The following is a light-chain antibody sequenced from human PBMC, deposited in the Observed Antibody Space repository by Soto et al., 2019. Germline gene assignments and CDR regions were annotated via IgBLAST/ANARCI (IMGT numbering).Light chain of an antibody. CDR3: QQRSSWPIT. CDR1: QSVSNF. V-gene: IGKV3-11*01. Sequence: EIVLTQSPATLSLSPGERATLSCRASQSVSNFLAWYLQRPGQAPRLLIFDASKRAAGVPARFSGCGSGTDFTLTISILEPEDFAVYYCQQRSSWPITFGQGTRLEIK. CDR2: DAS. J-gene: IGKJ5*01.